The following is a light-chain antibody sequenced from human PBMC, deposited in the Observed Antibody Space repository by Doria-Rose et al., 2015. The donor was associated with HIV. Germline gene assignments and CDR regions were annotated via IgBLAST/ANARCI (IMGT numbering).Light chain of an antibody. J-gene: IGKJ2*02. V-gene: IGKV1-39*01. Sequence: WLQQKPGKAAKLLIYAASSRQSGVPSRFRGGGSGTDVTLTMSSLQPEDVAAYYCQQRSCTPSTFGQGTKPEIK. CDR3: QQRSCTPST. CDR2: AAS.